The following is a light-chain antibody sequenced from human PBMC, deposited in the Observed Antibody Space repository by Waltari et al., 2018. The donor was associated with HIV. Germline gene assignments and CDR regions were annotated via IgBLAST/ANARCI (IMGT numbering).Light chain of an antibody. CDR3: QQYGRSPRT. Sequence: EIVLTQSPGILSLSPGERATLSCRASQSVGSDYLAWYQQKPGQAPRLLIYDASNRASGIPDRFSGSGSGIDFTLTISRLEPEDFAAYYCQQYGRSPRTFGQGTKLE. CDR2: DAS. V-gene: IGKV3-20*01. J-gene: IGKJ2*01. CDR1: QSVGSDY.